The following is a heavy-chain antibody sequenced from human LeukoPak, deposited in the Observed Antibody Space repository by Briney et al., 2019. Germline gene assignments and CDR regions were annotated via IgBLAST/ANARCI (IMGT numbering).Heavy chain of an antibody. CDR1: GGSISSSTYY. CDR3: AGTLVATRPYFEY. Sequence: PSETLSLTCTVSGGSISSSTYYWGWIRQPPGKGLEWIGSMYYSGTTYYSPSLKSRVTVSVDTSKNQFSLKLNSVTAADTALYHCAGTLVATRPYFEYWGQGTLVTVSS. V-gene: IGHV4-39*01. CDR2: MYYSGTT. J-gene: IGHJ4*02. D-gene: IGHD6-6*01.